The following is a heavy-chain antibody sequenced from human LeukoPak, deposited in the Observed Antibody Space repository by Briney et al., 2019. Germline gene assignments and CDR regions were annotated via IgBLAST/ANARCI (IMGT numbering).Heavy chain of an antibody. CDR1: GFTFSDYY. Sequence: PGGSLRLSCTASGFTFSDYYMSWIRQAPGKGLEWVSYISSSGSTIYYADSVKGRFTISRDNSKNTLYLQMNSLRAEDTAVYYCAKLIVGATGYYFDYWGQGTLVTVSS. J-gene: IGHJ4*02. CDR3: AKLIVGATGYYFDY. CDR2: ISSSGSTI. V-gene: IGHV3-11*01. D-gene: IGHD1-26*01.